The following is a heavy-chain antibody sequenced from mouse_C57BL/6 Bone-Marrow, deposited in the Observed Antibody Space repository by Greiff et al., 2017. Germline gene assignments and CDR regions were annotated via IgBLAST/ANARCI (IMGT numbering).Heavy chain of an antibody. CDR1: GYTFTSYG. J-gene: IGHJ2*01. CDR3: AREAGWLLPFDY. D-gene: IGHD2-3*01. Sequence: VHLVESGAELARPGASVKLSCKASGYTFTSYGISWVKQRTGQGLEWIGEIYPRSGNTYYNEKFKGKATLTADKSSSTAYMELRSMTSEDSAVYFCAREAGWLLPFDYWGQGTTLTVSS. V-gene: IGHV1-81*01. CDR2: IYPRSGNT.